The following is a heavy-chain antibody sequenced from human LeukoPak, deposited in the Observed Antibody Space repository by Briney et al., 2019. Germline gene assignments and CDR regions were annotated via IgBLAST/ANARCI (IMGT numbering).Heavy chain of an antibody. CDR2: ISSSGSII. J-gene: IGHJ3*01. CDR1: GFTFRSCE. Sequence: GGSLRLSCAASGFTFRSCELSWVRQAPAKGLEWVSYISSSGSIIYYADSVKGRFTISRDSAKNSLYLQMNSLRAEDTAVYYCARHDYHGNSDAFDVWGQGTMVTVSS. V-gene: IGHV3-48*03. D-gene: IGHD4-23*01. CDR3: ARHDYHGNSDAFDV.